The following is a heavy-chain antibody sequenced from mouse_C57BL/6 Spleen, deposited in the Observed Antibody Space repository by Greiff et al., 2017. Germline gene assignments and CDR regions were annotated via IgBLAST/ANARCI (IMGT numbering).Heavy chain of an antibody. CDR2: IYPGNSGT. Sequence: EVQLQQSGTVLVRPGASVKMSCKTSGYTFTSYWMHWVKQRPGQGLEWIGAIYPGNSGTSYNQKFKGKAKLTADTSASTAYMELSSLTNEDSAVYDCSPLGDCSSDWDFEGWGTGTTVTAAS. J-gene: IGHJ1*03. CDR3: SPLGDCSSDWDFEG. CDR1: GYTFTSYW. V-gene: IGHV1-5*01. D-gene: IGHD1-1*01.